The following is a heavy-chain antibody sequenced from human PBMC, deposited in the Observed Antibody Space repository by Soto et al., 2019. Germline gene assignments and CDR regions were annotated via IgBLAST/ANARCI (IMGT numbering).Heavy chain of an antibody. CDR3: ARDAPPPELRFFELQHYEYSGMDF. V-gene: IGHV1-18*01. CDR1: GYSFTASG. D-gene: IGHD3-3*01. J-gene: IGHJ6*02. CDR2: ISCYNGKT. Sequence: ASVKVSCKTSGYSFTASGISWVRQAPGQGLEWMGWISCYNGKTKYAQKVQGRVTMTTDTSTSTAYREVRSLRSDDTAIYYCARDAPPPELRFFELQHYEYSGMDFWGQAITVSV.